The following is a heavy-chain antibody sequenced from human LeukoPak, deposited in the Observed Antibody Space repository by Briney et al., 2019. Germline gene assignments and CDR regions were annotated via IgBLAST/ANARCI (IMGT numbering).Heavy chain of an antibody. D-gene: IGHD3-10*01. Sequence: ASVTVSCTASGYTFTSYGISWVRQAPGQGLEWMGWISAYNGNTNYAQKLQGRGTMTTDTSTSTAYMELRSLRSDDAAVYYCATELAEDWFDPWGQGTLVTVSS. CDR3: ATELAEDWFDP. J-gene: IGHJ5*02. CDR2: ISAYNGNT. V-gene: IGHV1-18*04. CDR1: GYTFTSYG.